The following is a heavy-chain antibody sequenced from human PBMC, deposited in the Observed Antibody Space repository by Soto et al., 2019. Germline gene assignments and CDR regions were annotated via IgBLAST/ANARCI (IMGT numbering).Heavy chain of an antibody. CDR1: GGSISSGGYY. V-gene: IGHV4-31*03. CDR2: IYYSGST. Sequence: QVQLQESGPGLVKPSQTLSLTCTVSGGSISSGGYYWSWIRQHPGKGLEWIGYIYYSGSTYYNPSLKIRVTLSVDTSKNQFSLKLSSVTAADTAVYYCARLEAVGATTIDFDYWGQGTLVTVSS. J-gene: IGHJ4*02. CDR3: ARLEAVGATTIDFDY. D-gene: IGHD1-26*01.